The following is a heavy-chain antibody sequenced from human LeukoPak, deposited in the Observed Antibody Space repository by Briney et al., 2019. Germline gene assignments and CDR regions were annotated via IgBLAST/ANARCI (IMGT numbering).Heavy chain of an antibody. CDR3: ARNAPVAAASFDY. CDR1: GGSFRGYY. CDR2: INQSGNT. Sequence: PSETLSLTCAVYGGSFRGYYWSWIPQPPGKGLECIGEINQSGNTNYNPPLKSRVTISGDTPKNLLPLKLLSVTCTDTPVFYCARNAPVAAASFDYWGQGTLVSVSS. V-gene: IGHV4-34*01. J-gene: IGHJ4*02. D-gene: IGHD6-13*01.